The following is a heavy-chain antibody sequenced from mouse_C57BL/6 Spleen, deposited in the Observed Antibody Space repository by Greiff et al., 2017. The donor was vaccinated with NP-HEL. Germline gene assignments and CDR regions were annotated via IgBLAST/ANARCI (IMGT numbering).Heavy chain of an antibody. Sequence: VQGVESGAELVKPGASVKISCKASGYAFSSYWMNWVKQRPGKGLEWIGQIYPGDGDTNYNGKFKGKATLTADKSSSTAYMQLSSLTSEDSAVYFCATRDSSGYPYYFDYWGQGTTLTVSS. CDR2: IYPGDGDT. CDR3: ATRDSSGYPYYFDY. J-gene: IGHJ2*01. CDR1: GYAFSSYW. V-gene: IGHV1-80*01. D-gene: IGHD3-2*02.